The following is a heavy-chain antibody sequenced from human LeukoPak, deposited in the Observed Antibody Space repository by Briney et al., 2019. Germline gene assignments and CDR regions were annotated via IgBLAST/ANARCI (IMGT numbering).Heavy chain of an antibody. V-gene: IGHV3-49*03. D-gene: IGHD3-22*01. J-gene: IGHJ4*01. Sequence: GGSLRLSCTASGIIFGDYAMSWFRQAPGKGLEWVGFIRSEAYGGTTEYAASVRGRFIISRDDSKSLVYLQMNSLENEDTAMYYCARAMGFYYDSSGYFGDFWGRGTLVTVSS. CDR3: ARAMGFYYDSSGYFGDF. CDR2: IRSEAYGGTT. CDR1: GIIFGDYA.